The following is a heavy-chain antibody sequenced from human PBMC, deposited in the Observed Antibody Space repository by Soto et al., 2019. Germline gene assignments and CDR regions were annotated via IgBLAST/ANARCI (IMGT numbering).Heavy chain of an antibody. CDR3: ARDLSSRYDSYYFDY. V-gene: IGHV4-38-2*02. CDR2: IDYSGRT. CDR1: GYLISSGYY. D-gene: IGHD3-22*01. Sequence: SETLSLTCSVSGYLISSGYYWGWVRQTPGKGLEWLGGIDYSGRTYKNPSLKSRVSASVDLSKNQFSLNLRSVTAADTAVYFCARDLSSRYDSYYFDYWGQGTLVTVSS. J-gene: IGHJ4*02.